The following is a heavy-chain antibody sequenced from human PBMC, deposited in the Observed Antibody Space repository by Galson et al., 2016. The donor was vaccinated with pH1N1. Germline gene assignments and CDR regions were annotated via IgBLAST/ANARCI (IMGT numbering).Heavy chain of an antibody. CDR2: IVPLSSGV. Sequence: SVKVSCKASGGVFGNYAINWVRQAPGQGLEWMGGIVPLSSGVTYAPKFQGRMTITAGGTSFMELTSLTSEDTAVYYSARKMGGGQAIHAGGQGPMVTVS. D-gene: IGHD3-16*01. V-gene: IGHV1-69*13. J-gene: IGHJ3*01. CDR3: ARKMGGGQAIHA. CDR1: GGVFGNYA.